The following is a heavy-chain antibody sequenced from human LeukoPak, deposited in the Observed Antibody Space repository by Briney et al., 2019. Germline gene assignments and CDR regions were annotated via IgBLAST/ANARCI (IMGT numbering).Heavy chain of an antibody. CDR3: ARVGPTTAYYYYYGMDV. Sequence: KASETLSLTCTVSGGSISSYYWSWIRQPPGKGLEWIGYIYYRGSTNYNPSLKSRVTISVDTSKNQFSLKLSSVTAADTAVYYCARVGPTTAYYYYYGMDVWGQGTTVTVSS. CDR1: GGSISSYY. CDR2: IYYRGST. J-gene: IGHJ6*02. V-gene: IGHV4-59*01. D-gene: IGHD4-17*01.